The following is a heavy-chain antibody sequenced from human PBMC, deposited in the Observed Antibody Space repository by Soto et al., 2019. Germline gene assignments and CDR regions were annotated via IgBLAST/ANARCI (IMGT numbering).Heavy chain of an antibody. D-gene: IGHD3-3*01. CDR3: ARRESYDFWSGWPHFDY. CDR1: GGSFSGYY. V-gene: IGHV4-34*01. CDR2: INHSGST. J-gene: IGHJ4*02. Sequence: KPSETLSLTCAVYGGSFSGYYWSWIRQPPGKGLEWIGEINHSGSTNYNPSLKSRVTISVDTSKNQFSLKLSSVTAADTAVYYCARRESYDFWSGWPHFDYWGQGTLVTVSS.